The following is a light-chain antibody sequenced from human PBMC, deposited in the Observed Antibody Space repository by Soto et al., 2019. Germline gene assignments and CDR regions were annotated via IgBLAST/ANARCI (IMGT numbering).Light chain of an antibody. CDR1: QSVSSN. Sequence: EIVMTQSPATLSVSPGERATLSCRASQSVSSNLAWYQHKIGQAPRLLIYDASTRATGIPARFSGSGSGADFTLTINGLQSEDFTVYYCQQYNKWPLTFGGGTKVDFK. CDR3: QQYNKWPLT. V-gene: IGKV3-15*01. J-gene: IGKJ4*01. CDR2: DAS.